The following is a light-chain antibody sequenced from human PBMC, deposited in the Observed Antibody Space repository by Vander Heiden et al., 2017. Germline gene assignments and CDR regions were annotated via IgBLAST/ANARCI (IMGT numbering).Light chain of an antibody. CDR1: SSNIGSNY. J-gene: IGLJ2*01. CDR2: ENN. V-gene: IGLV1-51*02. Sequence: QPVLTQPPPVSAAPAQRVTISCSGSSSNIGSNYLSWYQQLPGTAPKLLIYENNKRPSGIPDRFSGSKSGTSATLGITGLQTGDEADYYCGTWDSSLSVVFGGGTKLTVL. CDR3: GTWDSSLSVV.